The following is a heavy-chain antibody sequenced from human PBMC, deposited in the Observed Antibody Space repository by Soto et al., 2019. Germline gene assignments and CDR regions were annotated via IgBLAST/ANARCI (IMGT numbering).Heavy chain of an antibody. J-gene: IGHJ4*02. V-gene: IGHV3-11*05. CDR3: ARERSPFVGPYYFDY. CDR1: GFTFSDYY. Sequence: PGGSLRLSCAASGFTFSDYYMSWIRQAPGKGLEWVSYISSSSSYTNYADSVKGRFTISRDNAKNSLYLQMNSLRAEDTAVYYCARERSPFVGPYYFDYWGQGTLVTVSS. CDR2: ISSSSSYT.